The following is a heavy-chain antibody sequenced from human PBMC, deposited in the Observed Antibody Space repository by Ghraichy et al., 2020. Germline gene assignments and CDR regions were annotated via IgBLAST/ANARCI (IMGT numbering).Heavy chain of an antibody. CDR1: GYSFTSYW. Sequence: GGSLRLSCKGSGYSFTSYWIAWVRQKPGKGLECMGIIYPDDSEIKYSPSFQGQVTISADTSISTAYLQWTSLKASDTAMYLCARLRGGSSLTWFDPWGQGTLVTVSS. V-gene: IGHV5-51*01. J-gene: IGHJ5*02. D-gene: IGHD2-15*01. CDR3: ARLRGGSSLTWFDP. CDR2: IYPDDSEI.